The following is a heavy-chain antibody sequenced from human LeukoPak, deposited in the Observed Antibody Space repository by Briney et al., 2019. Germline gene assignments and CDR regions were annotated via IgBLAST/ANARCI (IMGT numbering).Heavy chain of an antibody. Sequence: PSETLSLTCSVSGDSVRRSDSYWDWIRQPPGKGLEWIGTIYYSGRTYYSPSLKSRVTLSVDTSSNQFSLNLRSVTAAGTAVYYCARRRYYDGSGYLEWGQGTLLSVSS. CDR3: ARRRYYDGSGYLE. CDR1: GDSVRRSDSY. V-gene: IGHV4-39*01. CDR2: IYYSGRT. J-gene: IGHJ1*01. D-gene: IGHD3-22*01.